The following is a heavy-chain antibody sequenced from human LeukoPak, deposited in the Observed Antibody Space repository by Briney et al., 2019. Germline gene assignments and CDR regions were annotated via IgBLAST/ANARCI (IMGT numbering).Heavy chain of an antibody. CDR3: ARLEMMYYYSDY. Sequence: GASVKVSCKAFGYTFTSYGISWVRQAPGQGLEWMGWISGYNGNTNYVQKLKGRVTMTTDTSTSTAYMELRSLRSDDTAVYYCARLEMMYYYSDYWGQGTLVTVSS. CDR2: ISGYNGNT. J-gene: IGHJ4*02. D-gene: IGHD3-10*01. V-gene: IGHV1-18*01. CDR1: GYTFTSYG.